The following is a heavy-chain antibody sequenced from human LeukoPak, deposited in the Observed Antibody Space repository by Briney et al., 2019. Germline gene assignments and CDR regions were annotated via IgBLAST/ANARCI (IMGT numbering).Heavy chain of an antibody. Sequence: GASVKVSCKASGYSXTNYGICWVRQAPGQGLEWMGWISYTGNTKYAPKVQGRVIMTTDTSTSTAYMELRSLSSDDTAVYYCARDDLYSGYDYDFWGQGTLVTVSS. CDR2: ISYTGNT. J-gene: IGHJ4*02. CDR3: ARDDLYSGYDYDF. D-gene: IGHD5-12*01. CDR1: GYSXTNYG. V-gene: IGHV1-18*01.